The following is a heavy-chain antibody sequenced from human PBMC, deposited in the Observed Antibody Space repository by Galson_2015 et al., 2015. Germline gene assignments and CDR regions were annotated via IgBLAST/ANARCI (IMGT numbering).Heavy chain of an antibody. J-gene: IGHJ4*02. Sequence: SLRLSCAASGFTFSSYAMSWVRQAPGKGLEWVSAISGSGGSTYYADSVKGRFTISRDNSKNTLYLQMNSLRAEDTAVYYCAKATYYYDTSGYSPYFDYWGQGTLVTVSS. V-gene: IGHV3-23*01. CDR3: AKATYYYDTSGYSPYFDY. CDR2: ISGSGGST. CDR1: GFTFSSYA. D-gene: IGHD3-22*01.